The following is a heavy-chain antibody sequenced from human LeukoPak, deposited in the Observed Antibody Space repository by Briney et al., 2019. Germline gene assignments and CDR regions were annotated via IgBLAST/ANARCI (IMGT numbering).Heavy chain of an antibody. CDR1: GDGVSSDSAA. J-gene: IGHJ4*02. V-gene: IGHV6-1*01. Sequence: SQTLSLTCAISGDGVSSDSAAWNWIRQSPSRGLQWLGRTYYRSKWYNDYAVSVKSRVTINPDTSKNLVSLQLNFVTPEDTAVYYCTREYGYRFDHWGQGTPVTVSS. CDR3: TREYGYRFDH. D-gene: IGHD5-18*01. CDR2: TYYRSKWYN.